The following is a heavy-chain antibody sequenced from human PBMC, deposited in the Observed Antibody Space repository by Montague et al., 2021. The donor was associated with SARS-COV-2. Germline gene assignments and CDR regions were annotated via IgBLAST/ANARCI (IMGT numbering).Heavy chain of an antibody. Sequence: SETLSLTCTVSGGSISNYYWSWIRQPAGKGLEWIGRIYASGSTKYKPSLKSRVSMSVDKSRNQFSLRLTSVTAADTAIYYCARKGSGRSDLAYWGQGTLVTVSS. V-gene: IGHV4-4*07. CDR1: GGSISNYY. D-gene: IGHD1-26*01. J-gene: IGHJ4*02. CDR2: IYASGST. CDR3: ARKGSGRSDLAY.